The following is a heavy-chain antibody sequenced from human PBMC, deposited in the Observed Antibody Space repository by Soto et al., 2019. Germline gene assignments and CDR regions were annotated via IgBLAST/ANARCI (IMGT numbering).Heavy chain of an antibody. J-gene: IGHJ5*01. V-gene: IGHV2-5*02. CDR2: IYWDDDK. CDR1: GFSLSTRGVG. CDR3: ARTVPHKKFYS. Sequence: QITLKESGPTLVKPTQTLTLTCTFSGFSLSTRGVGVGWIRQPPGKTLEWLALIYWDDDKRYNPSLSSRLTITNDTPKNQVVLTMTNMDPVDTATYYCARTVPHKKFYSWGQGALVTVSS.